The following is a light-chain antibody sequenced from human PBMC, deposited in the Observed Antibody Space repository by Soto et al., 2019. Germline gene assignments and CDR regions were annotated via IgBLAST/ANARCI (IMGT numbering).Light chain of an antibody. V-gene: IGLV2-23*01. CDR2: EGT. Sequence: QSALTQPASMSGSPGQSITISCTGTSGDVGRYNLVSWYQHYPGKAPQLMIYEGTKRPSGLSNRFSGSKSGNTASLTISGLQAEDEADYYCCSYAGSSTYVFGTGTKVTVL. J-gene: IGLJ1*01. CDR3: CSYAGSSTYV. CDR1: SGDVGRYNL.